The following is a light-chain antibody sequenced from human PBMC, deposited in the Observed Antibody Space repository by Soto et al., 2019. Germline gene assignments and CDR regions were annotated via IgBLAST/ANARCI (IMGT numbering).Light chain of an antibody. CDR2: AAS. J-gene: IGKJ1*01. Sequence: DIQMTQSPSSLSASVGERVTITCRASQSISSYLNWYQQKPGKAPKLLIYAASSFQSGVPSRFSGSGSGTDFTLTISSLQPEDGANYYCQQSYSTPRTFGQGTWVEIK. CDR3: QQSYSTPRT. V-gene: IGKV1-39*01. CDR1: QSISSY.